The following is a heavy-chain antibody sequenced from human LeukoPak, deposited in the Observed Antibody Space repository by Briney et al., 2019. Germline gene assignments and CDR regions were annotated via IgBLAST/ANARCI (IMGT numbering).Heavy chain of an antibody. CDR1: GGSISSSSYY. CDR3: ARGVRGSQKLDY. D-gene: IGHD1-26*01. Sequence: PSETLSLTCTVSGGSISSSSYYWGWIRQPPGKRLEWIGSIYYSGSTYYNPSLKSRVTISVDTSKNQFSLKLSSVTAADTAVYYCARGVRGSQKLDYWGQGTLVTVSS. J-gene: IGHJ4*02. CDR2: IYYSGST. V-gene: IGHV4-39*01.